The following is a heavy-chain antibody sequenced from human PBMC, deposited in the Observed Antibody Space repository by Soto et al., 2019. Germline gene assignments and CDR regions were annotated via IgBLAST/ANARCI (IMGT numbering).Heavy chain of an antibody. V-gene: IGHV3-23*01. CDR1: GFTFNIYA. J-gene: IGHJ4*02. CDR2: TGATGRTT. D-gene: IGHD1-20*01. CDR3: ATVHNTSRSFDY. Sequence: GSLSLSCAASGFTFNIYAMTWVRQAPGKGLEWVSTTGATGRTTYYSDAVKGRFTVSRDNSKNTLDLQMSNLRAEDAAVYYCATVHNTSRSFDYWGQGTLVTVSS.